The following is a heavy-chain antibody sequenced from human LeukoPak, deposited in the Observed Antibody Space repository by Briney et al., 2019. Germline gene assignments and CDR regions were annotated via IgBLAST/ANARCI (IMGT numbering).Heavy chain of an antibody. J-gene: IGHJ2*01. D-gene: IGHD7-27*01. CDR1: GGSISSSNW. CDR3: ASGGHNWGRHYWYFDL. V-gene: IGHV4-4*02. CDR2: IYHSGST. Sequence: PSGTLSLTCAVSGGSISSSNWWSWVRQPPGKGLEWIGEIYHSGSTNYNPSLKSRVTISVDKSQNQFSLKLSSVTAADTAVYYCASGGHNWGRHYWYFDLWGRGTLVTVSS.